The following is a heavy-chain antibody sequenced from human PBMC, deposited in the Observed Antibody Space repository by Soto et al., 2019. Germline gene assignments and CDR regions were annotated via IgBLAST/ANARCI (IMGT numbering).Heavy chain of an antibody. D-gene: IGHD5-18*01. CDR2: INSDGSST. CDR3: ARDLQLWFQYYYYYVMDV. J-gene: IGHJ6*02. CDR1: GFTFSIYW. Sequence: GGSLRLSCAASGFTFSIYWMHWVRQAPGKGLVWVSRINSDGSSTSYADSVKGRFTISRDNAKNTLYLQMNSLRDEDTAVYYCARDLQLWFQYYYYYVMDVWGQGTTVTVSS. V-gene: IGHV3-74*01.